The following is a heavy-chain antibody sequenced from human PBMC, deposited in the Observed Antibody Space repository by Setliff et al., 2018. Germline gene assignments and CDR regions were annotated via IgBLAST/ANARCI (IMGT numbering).Heavy chain of an antibody. CDR1: GFTFSSYE. Sequence: SLRLSCAASGFTFSSYEMNWVRQAPGKGLEWVSYISSSGITIYYADSVKGRFTISRDNAKSSLYLQMNSLRAEDTAVYSCARARGYSYGPFDYWGQGTLVTVAS. D-gene: IGHD5-18*01. CDR3: ARARGYSYGPFDY. J-gene: IGHJ4*02. V-gene: IGHV3-48*03. CDR2: ISSSGITI.